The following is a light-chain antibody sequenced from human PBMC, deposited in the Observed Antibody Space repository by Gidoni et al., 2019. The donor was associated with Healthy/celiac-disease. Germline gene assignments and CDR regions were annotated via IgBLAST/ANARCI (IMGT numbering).Light chain of an antibody. CDR3: QAWDSSTASVV. CDR2: QDR. Sequence: SYELTQPPSLSVSPGQTASITCSGDKLGDKYACWYQQKPGQSTVLVIYQDRKRPSGIPERFSGSNSGNTATLTISGTQAMDEADYYGQAWDSSTASVVFGGGTKLTVL. CDR1: KLGDKY. V-gene: IGLV3-1*01. J-gene: IGLJ2*01.